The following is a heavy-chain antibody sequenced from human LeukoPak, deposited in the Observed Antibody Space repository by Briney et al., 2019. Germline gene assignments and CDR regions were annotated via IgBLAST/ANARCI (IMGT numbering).Heavy chain of an antibody. D-gene: IGHD6-13*01. CDR3: ARAFIANYFDY. CDR2: INSRSGGA. V-gene: IGHV1-2*02. J-gene: IGHJ4*02. Sequence: ASVKVSCKASGYTFTGYYIHWVRQAPGQGLEWMGWINSRSGGANYAEKFRGRVTMTRDTSISTAYLELSSLRSDDAAVYFCARAFIANYFDYWGQGTLITVSS. CDR1: GYTFTGYY.